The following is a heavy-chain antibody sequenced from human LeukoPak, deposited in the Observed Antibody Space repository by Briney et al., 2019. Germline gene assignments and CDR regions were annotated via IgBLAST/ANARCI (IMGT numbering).Heavy chain of an antibody. D-gene: IGHD1-26*01. J-gene: IGHJ4*02. Sequence: GGSLRLSCAASGFTFSTYAMHWVRQAPGKGLEWVAVISYDGSNKYYADSVKGRFIISRDNSKNTLYLQMNSLKTEDTAVYYCTTRGGSFSIFDYWGQGTLVTVSS. CDR3: TTRGGSFSIFDY. CDR1: GFTFSTYA. CDR2: ISYDGSNK. V-gene: IGHV3-30-3*01.